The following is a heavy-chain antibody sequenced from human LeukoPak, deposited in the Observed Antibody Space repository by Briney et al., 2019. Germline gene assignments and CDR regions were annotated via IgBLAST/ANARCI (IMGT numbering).Heavy chain of an antibody. D-gene: IGHD3-10*01. Sequence: GASVKVSCKASGYTFSSYDINWVRQATGQGLEWMGWMNPNSGNTGYSQEFQGRVTMTRNTSISTAYMELSSLRSEDTAVYYCAHPDSGSYYSGMDVWGQGTTVTVSS. CDR2: MNPNSGNT. V-gene: IGHV1-8*01. J-gene: IGHJ6*02. CDR1: GYTFSSYD. CDR3: AHPDSGSYYSGMDV.